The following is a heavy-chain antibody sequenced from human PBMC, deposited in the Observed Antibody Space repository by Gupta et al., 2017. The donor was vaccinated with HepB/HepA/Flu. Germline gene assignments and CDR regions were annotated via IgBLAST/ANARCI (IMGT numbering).Heavy chain of an antibody. CDR3: ARGKSIAARPNYYYGMDV. CDR2: INHSGST. Sequence: QVQLQQWGAGLLKPSETLSLTCAVYGGSFRGYYWSWIRQPPGKGLEWIGEINHSGSTNYNPSLKSRVTISVDTSKNQFSLKLSSVTAADTAVYYCARGKSIAARPNYYYGMDVWGQGTTVTVSS. J-gene: IGHJ6*02. CDR1: GGSFRGYY. D-gene: IGHD6-6*01. V-gene: IGHV4-34*01.